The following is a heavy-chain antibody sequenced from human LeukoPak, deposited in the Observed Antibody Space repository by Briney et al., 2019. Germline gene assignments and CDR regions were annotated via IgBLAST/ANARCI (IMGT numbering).Heavy chain of an antibody. V-gene: IGHV3-66*04. CDR3: AKRGPGSPQSGKYYFDY. CDR1: EFSVGSNY. Sequence: PGGSLRLSCAASEFSVGSNYMTWVRQAPGKGLGWVSLIYSGGSTYYADSVKGRFTISRDNSKNTLYLQMNSLRAEDTAVYYCAKRGPGSPQSGKYYFDYWGQGTLVTVSS. J-gene: IGHJ4*02. CDR2: IYSGGST. D-gene: IGHD3-10*01.